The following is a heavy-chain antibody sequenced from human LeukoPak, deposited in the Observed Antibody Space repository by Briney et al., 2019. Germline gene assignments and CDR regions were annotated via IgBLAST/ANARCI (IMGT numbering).Heavy chain of an antibody. D-gene: IGHD6-13*01. CDR1: GGSISSGGYY. CDR2: IYYSGGT. V-gene: IGHV4-31*03. J-gene: IGHJ4*02. CDR3: ARVDSWYYFDY. Sequence: SSETPSLTCTVSGGSISSGGYYWSWIRQHPGKGLEWIGYIYYSGGTYYNPSLKSRVTISVDTSKNQFSLKLSSVTAADTAVYYCARVDSWYYFDYWGQGTLVTVSS.